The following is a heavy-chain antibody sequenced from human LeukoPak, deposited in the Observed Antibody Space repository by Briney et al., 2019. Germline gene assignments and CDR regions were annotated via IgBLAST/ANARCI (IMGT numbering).Heavy chain of an antibody. Sequence: ASVKVSCKASGYTFTGYYMHWVRQAPGQGLEWMGWISAYNGNTNYAQKLQGRVTMTTDTSTSTAYMELRSLRSDDTAVYYCARDLRGTVTTGYWGQGTLVTVSS. V-gene: IGHV1-18*04. D-gene: IGHD4-17*01. J-gene: IGHJ4*02. CDR2: ISAYNGNT. CDR3: ARDLRGTVTTGY. CDR1: GYTFTGYY.